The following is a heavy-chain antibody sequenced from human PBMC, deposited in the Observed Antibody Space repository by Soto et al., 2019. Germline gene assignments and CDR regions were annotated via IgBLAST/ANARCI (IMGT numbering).Heavy chain of an antibody. J-gene: IGHJ6*02. CDR1: GGSFSGYY. Sequence: PSETLSLTCAVYGGSFSGYYWSWIRQPPGKGLEWIGEINHSGSTNYNPSLKSRVTISVDTSKNQFSLKLSSVTAADTAVYYCARYYYGSGSYYNIYYGMDVWGQGTTVT. D-gene: IGHD3-10*01. CDR3: ARYYYGSGSYYNIYYGMDV. CDR2: INHSGST. V-gene: IGHV4-34*01.